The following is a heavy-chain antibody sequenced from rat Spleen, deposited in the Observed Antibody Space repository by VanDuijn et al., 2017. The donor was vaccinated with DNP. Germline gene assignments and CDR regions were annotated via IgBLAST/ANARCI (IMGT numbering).Heavy chain of an antibody. Sequence: EVQLVESGGGLVQPGRSLKLSCAASGFTFSAYYMAWVRQAPTKGLEWVASISTSGGSTYYRDSVKGRFTVSRDNAKSTLYLQMGSLRSEDTATYYCARSPGWYPYYGNWGQGVMVTVSS. CDR2: ISTSGGST. CDR1: GFTFSAYY. V-gene: IGHV5-25*01. D-gene: IGHD1-6*01. J-gene: IGHJ2*01. CDR3: ARSPGWYPYYGN.